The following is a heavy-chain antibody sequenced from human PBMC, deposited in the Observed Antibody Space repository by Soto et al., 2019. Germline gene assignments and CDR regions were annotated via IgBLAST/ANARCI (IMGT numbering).Heavy chain of an antibody. CDR3: ARVTGGSYLTIGNYYYYGMDV. Sequence: NPSETLSLTCTVSGGSISSYYWSWIRQPPGKGLEWIGYIYDSGSTNYNPSLKSRVTISVDTSKNQFSLKLSSVTAADTAVYYCARVTGGSYLTIGNYYYYGMDVWGQGTTVTVSS. D-gene: IGHD1-26*01. J-gene: IGHJ6*02. CDR1: GGSISSYY. V-gene: IGHV4-59*01. CDR2: IYDSGST.